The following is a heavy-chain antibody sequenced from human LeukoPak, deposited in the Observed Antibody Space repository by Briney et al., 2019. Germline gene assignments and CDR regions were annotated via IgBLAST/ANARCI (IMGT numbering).Heavy chain of an antibody. J-gene: IGHJ4*02. CDR2: IIPILGIA. V-gene: IGHV1-69*04. CDR1: GGTFSSYA. D-gene: IGHD1-14*01. CDR3: ASSLLAGDIDY. Sequence: APVKVSCKASGGTFSSYAISWVRQAPGQGLEWMGRIIPILGIANYAQKFQGRVTITADKSTSTAYMELSSLRSEDTAVYYCASSLLAGDIDYWGRGTLVTVSS.